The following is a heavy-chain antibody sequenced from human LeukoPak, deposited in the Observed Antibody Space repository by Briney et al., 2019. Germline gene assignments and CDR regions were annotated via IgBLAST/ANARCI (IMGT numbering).Heavy chain of an antibody. CDR2: IYYSGST. CDR1: GGSISSYY. D-gene: IGHD6-6*01. J-gene: IGHJ4*02. CDR3: ARGEYSSSSVLLFDY. Sequence: NPSETLSLTCTVSGGSISSYYWSWIRQPPGKGLEWIGYIYYSGSTNYNPSLKSRVTISVDTSKNQFSLKLSSVTAADTAVYYRARGEYSSSSVLLFDYWGQGTLVTVSS. V-gene: IGHV4-59*01.